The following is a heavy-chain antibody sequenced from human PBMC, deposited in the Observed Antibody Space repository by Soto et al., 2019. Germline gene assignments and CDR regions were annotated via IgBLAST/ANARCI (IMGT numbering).Heavy chain of an antibody. CDR2: IIPIFGTA. CDR1: GGTFSSYA. J-gene: IGHJ6*02. D-gene: IGHD6-13*01. V-gene: IGHV1-69*12. CDR3: ARHAPAAGYYYGMDV. Sequence: QVQLVQSGAEVKKPGSSVKVSCKASGGTFSSYAISWVRQAPGQGLEWMGGIIPIFGTANYAQKVQGRVTITADESTSPAYMVLSSVRSEDTAVYYCARHAPAAGYYYGMDVWGQGTTVTVSS.